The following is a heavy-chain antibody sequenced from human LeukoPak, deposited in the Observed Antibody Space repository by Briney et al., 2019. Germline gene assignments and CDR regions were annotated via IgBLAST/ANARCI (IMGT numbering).Heavy chain of an antibody. CDR2: ISAYNGNT. D-gene: IGHD3-3*02. J-gene: IGHJ6*03. CDR1: GYTFTSYG. CDR3: GTGFISPTLISYYYMDV. Sequence: GASVKVSCKASGYTFTSYGISWVRQAPGQGLEWMGWISAYNGNTNYAQKLQGRVTMTTDTSTSTAYMELSSLRSEDTAVYYCGTGFISPTLISYYYMDVWGKGTTVTVSS. V-gene: IGHV1-18*01.